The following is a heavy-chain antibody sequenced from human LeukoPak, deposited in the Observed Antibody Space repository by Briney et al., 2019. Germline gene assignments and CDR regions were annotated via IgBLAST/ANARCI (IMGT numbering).Heavy chain of an antibody. V-gene: IGHV3-48*04. Sequence: GGSLRLSCAASGFTFSSYSMNWVRQAPGKGQEWVSYISSSSSTIYYADSVKGRFTISRDNAKNSLYLQMNSLRAEDTAVYYCARDASIAAAGKIDYWGQGTLVTVSS. J-gene: IGHJ4*02. CDR1: GFTFSSYS. D-gene: IGHD6-13*01. CDR3: ARDASIAAAGKIDY. CDR2: ISSSSSTI.